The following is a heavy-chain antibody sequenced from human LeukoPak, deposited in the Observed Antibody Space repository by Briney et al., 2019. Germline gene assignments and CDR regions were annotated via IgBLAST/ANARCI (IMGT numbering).Heavy chain of an antibody. CDR1: GLTVSSYG. V-gene: IGHV3-23*01. CDR3: AKYTSGTSYRGLDQ. J-gene: IGHJ4*02. CDR2: IIGSAVNT. Sequence: GGSLRLSCGASGLTVSSYGVSWVRQAPGKGLEWVSTIIGSAVNTYYADSVKGRFTISRDDSKNTVYLQMNSLRAEDTAVYSCAKYTSGTSYRGLDQWGQGTLVTVSS. D-gene: IGHD3-10*01.